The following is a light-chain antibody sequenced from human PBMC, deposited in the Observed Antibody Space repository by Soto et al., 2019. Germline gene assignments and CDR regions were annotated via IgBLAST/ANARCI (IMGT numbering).Light chain of an antibody. V-gene: IGKV1-5*03. CDR2: KAS. Sequence: DIQMTQSPSTLSASVGDRVTITCRASQSINNRLVWYQQKPGIAPILLIYKASSLQSGVPSRFSGSGSGTEFNFTISSLQPADFATYDCQQYNTYPWTFGHGTKVEI. CDR3: QQYNTYPWT. CDR1: QSINNR. J-gene: IGKJ1*01.